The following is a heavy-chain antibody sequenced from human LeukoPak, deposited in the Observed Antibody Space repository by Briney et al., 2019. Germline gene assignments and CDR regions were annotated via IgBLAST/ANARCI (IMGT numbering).Heavy chain of an antibody. CDR3: ARASIAARFTYYYGMDV. D-gene: IGHD6-6*01. CDR2: IIPIFDTA. Sequence: GSSVKVSCKASGGTFSSYGISWVRQAPGQGLEWMGGIIPIFDTANYAQKFQGRVTNTADESTSTAYMELSSLRSEDTAVYYCARASIAARFTYYYGMDVWGQGTTVTVSS. V-gene: IGHV1-69*01. CDR1: GGTFSSYG. J-gene: IGHJ6*02.